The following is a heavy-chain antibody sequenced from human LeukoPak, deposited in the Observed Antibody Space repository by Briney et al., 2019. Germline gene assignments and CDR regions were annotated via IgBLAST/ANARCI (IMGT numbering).Heavy chain of an antibody. CDR1: GGTFSSYA. Sequence: SVKVSCKASGGTFSSYAISWVRQAPGQGLEWMGRTIPILGIANYAQKFQGRVTITADKSTSTAYMELSSLRSDDTAVYYCARVRPYSGSYFDYWGQGTLVTVSS. D-gene: IGHD1-26*01. J-gene: IGHJ4*02. V-gene: IGHV1-69*04. CDR3: ARVRPYSGSYFDY. CDR2: TIPILGIA.